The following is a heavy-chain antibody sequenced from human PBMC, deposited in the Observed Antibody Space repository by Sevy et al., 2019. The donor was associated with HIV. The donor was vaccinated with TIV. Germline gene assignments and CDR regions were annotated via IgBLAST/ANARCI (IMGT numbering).Heavy chain of an antibody. J-gene: IGHJ6*02. Sequence: ASVKVSCKASGGTFSSYAISWVRQAPGQGLEWMGGIIPIFGTANYAQKFQGRVTITADESTSTAFMELSSLRSEDTAVYYCASGRDIVVVPAYYYGMDVWGQGTTVTVSS. D-gene: IGHD2-2*01. CDR3: ASGRDIVVVPAYYYGMDV. V-gene: IGHV1-69*13. CDR1: GGTFSSYA. CDR2: IIPIFGTA.